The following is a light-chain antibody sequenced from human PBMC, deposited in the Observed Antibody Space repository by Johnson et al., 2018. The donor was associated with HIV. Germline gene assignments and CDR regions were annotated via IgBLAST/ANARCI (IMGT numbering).Light chain of an antibody. CDR3: GTWDSSLSYV. CDR1: SSNIGNNY. V-gene: IGLV1-51*01. Sequence: HSVLTQPPSVSAAPGQKVTISCSGSSSNIGNNYVSWYQQLPGTAPKLLIYDNNKRPSGIPDRFSGSKSGTSATLGITGLQTGDEADYYCGTWDSSLSYVFGTGTKGTVL. J-gene: IGLJ1*01. CDR2: DNN.